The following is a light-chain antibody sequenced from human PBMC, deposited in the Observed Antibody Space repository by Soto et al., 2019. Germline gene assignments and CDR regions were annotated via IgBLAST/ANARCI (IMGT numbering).Light chain of an antibody. CDR3: QQRGHWPKFT. J-gene: IGKJ3*01. CDR2: DAS. V-gene: IGKV3-11*01. CDR1: QSVDTS. Sequence: EIVLTQSPVTLSLSPGERATLSCRASQSVDTSLAWYRQRPGQAPRLLIYDASNMATGIPARFSGSGSGTDFTLTINILEPEDFAVYYCQQRGHWPKFTFGPGTKVYI.